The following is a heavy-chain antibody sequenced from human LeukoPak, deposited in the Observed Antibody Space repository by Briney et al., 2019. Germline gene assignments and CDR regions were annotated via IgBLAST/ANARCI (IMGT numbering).Heavy chain of an antibody. V-gene: IGHV3-23*01. CDR1: GFTFNDHA. CDR3: ARAPYNSGSRNWFDP. J-gene: IGHJ5*02. Sequence: GGSLRLSCAASGFTFNDHAMSWVRQAPGKGLEWVSSISRRGDDTYYADSVKGRFIVSRENSKNTVYLQMNRLGIEDTAVYHCARAPYNSGSRNWFDPWGQGTLVTVSS. D-gene: IGHD3-10*01. CDR2: ISRRGDDT.